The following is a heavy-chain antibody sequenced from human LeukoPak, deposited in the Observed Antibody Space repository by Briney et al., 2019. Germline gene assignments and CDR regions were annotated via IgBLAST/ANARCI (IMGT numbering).Heavy chain of an antibody. Sequence: GESLRLSCAASGFTFSSYAMSWVRQAPGKGLEWVSAISGSGGSTHYADSVKGRFTISRDNSKNTLYLQMNSLRAEDTAVYYCAVFPGSSDWYYFDYWGQGTLVTVSS. J-gene: IGHJ4*02. CDR1: GFTFSSYA. D-gene: IGHD6-19*01. CDR3: AVFPGSSDWYYFDY. CDR2: ISGSGGST. V-gene: IGHV3-23*01.